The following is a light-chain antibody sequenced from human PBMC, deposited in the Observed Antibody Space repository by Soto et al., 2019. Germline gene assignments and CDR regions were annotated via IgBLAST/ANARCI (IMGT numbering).Light chain of an antibody. CDR3: CSSGGTDTFWV. CDR1: SSDVGGFNY. CDR2: DVT. J-gene: IGLJ3*02. Sequence: QSALTQPRSVSGSPAQSVTISCTGTSSDVGGFNYVSWYQQHPGKAPKLMIYDVTERPSGVPDRFSGSKSGNTASLTISGLQAEDEADYYCCSSGGTDTFWVFGGGTKVTVL. V-gene: IGLV2-11*01.